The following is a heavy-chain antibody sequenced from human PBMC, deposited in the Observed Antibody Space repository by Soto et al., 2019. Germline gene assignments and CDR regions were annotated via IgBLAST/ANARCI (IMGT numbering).Heavy chain of an antibody. D-gene: IGHD3-3*01. CDR1: GGSISSGDYY. Sequence: QVQLQESGPGLVKPSQTLSLTCTVSGGSISSGDYYWSWSRQPPGKGLEWIGYIYYSGSTYYNPSLKSRVTISVDTSKNQFSLKLSSVTAADTAVYYCARDGSVLRFLECPIPAGHYYYGMDVWGQGTTVTVSS. CDR3: ARDGSVLRFLECPIPAGHYYYGMDV. CDR2: IYYSGST. J-gene: IGHJ6*02. V-gene: IGHV4-30-4*01.